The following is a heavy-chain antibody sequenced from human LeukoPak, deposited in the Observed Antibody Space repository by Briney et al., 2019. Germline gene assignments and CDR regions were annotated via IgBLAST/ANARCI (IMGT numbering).Heavy chain of an antibody. CDR2: IKSKTEGETT. J-gene: IGHJ4*02. CDR1: GLTFSNAC. Sequence: GGSLRLSCAASGLTFSNACMSWVRQAPGKGLEWVGRIKSKTEGETTDYATPVKGRFTISRDDSKDTLYLQMDSLRTEDTAVYYCTTYSSGPWHWGQGTLVTVSS. V-gene: IGHV3-15*01. CDR3: TTYSSGPWH. D-gene: IGHD6-19*01.